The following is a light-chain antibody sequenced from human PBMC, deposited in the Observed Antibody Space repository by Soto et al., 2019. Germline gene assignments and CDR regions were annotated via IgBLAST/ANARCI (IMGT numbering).Light chain of an antibody. CDR1: SSDIGGYNY. V-gene: IGLV2-14*03. Sequence: QCALTQPASVSGSPGQSITISWTGTSSDIGGYNYVSWYQQHPGKAAKLMIYDVSDRPSGVSNRFSGSKSGNTASLTISGLQAEDEADYYCASYASSNTVLFGGGTKLTVL. CDR2: DVS. CDR3: ASYASSNTVL. J-gene: IGLJ2*01.